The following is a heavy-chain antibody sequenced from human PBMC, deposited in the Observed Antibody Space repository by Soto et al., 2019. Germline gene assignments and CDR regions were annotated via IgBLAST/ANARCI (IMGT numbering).Heavy chain of an antibody. CDR2: MYWDDDK. Sequence: QITLNESGPTQVKPRQTLTLTCTFFGFSLTTSGVGVGWIRQSPGKAPEWLALMYWDDDKRYSPSLKSRLTITKDTSKNPVVLTMADLDPADTATYYCAHRVLRTVFGLVTTTAIYFDFWGQGTPVAVSS. D-gene: IGHD3-3*01. CDR3: AHRVLRTVFGLVTTTAIYFDF. J-gene: IGHJ4*02. CDR1: GFSLTTSGVG. V-gene: IGHV2-5*02.